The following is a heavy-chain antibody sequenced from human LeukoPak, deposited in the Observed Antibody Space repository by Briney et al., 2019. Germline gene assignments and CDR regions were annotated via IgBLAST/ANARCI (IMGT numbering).Heavy chain of an antibody. Sequence: SETLSLTCTVSGGSISSSSYYWGWIRQPPGKGLEWIGSIYYSGSTYYNPSLKSRVTISVDTSKNQFSLKLSSVTAADTAVYYCARNFDWLTLPYYFDYWGQGTLVTVSS. CDR2: IYYSGST. D-gene: IGHD3-9*01. J-gene: IGHJ4*02. CDR3: ARNFDWLTLPYYFDY. CDR1: GGSISSSSYY. V-gene: IGHV4-39*07.